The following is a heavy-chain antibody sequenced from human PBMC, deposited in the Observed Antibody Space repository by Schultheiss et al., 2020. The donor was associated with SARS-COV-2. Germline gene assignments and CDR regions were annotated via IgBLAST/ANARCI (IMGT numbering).Heavy chain of an antibody. Sequence: GGSLRLSCAASGFTFSSYAMHWVRQAPGKGLEWVAVISYDGSNKYYADSVKGRFTISRDNSKNTLYLQMNSLRAEDTAVYYCAREGSSGWYAAFDIWGQGTMVTVSS. J-gene: IGHJ3*02. D-gene: IGHD6-19*01. CDR3: AREGSSGWYAAFDI. V-gene: IGHV3-30*07. CDR2: ISYDGSNK. CDR1: GFTFSSYA.